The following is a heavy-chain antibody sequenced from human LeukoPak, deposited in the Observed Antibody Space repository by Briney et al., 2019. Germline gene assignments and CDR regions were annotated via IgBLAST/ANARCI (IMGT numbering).Heavy chain of an antibody. V-gene: IGHV3-30*04. CDR3: ASYMIPY. CDR2: ISYDGSNK. CDR1: GFTFSSYA. Sequence: GRSLRLSCAASGFTFSSYAMHWVRQAPGKGLEWVAVISYDGSNKYYADSVKGRFTISRDNSKNTLYLQMNSLRAEDTAVYYCASYMIPYWGQGTLVTVSS. D-gene: IGHD3-22*01. J-gene: IGHJ4*02.